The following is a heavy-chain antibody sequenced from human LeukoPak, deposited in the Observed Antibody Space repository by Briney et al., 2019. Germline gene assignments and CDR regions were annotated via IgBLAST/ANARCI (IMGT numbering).Heavy chain of an antibody. V-gene: IGHV1-2*02. Sequence: GASVNVSCKASGYTFTGYYMHWVRQAPGQGLEWMGWINPNSGGTNYAQKFQGRVTMTRDTSISTAYMELSRLRSDDTAVYYCARDIGYSYGYDYWGQGTLVTVSS. D-gene: IGHD5-18*01. CDR1: GYTFTGYY. CDR2: INPNSGGT. CDR3: ARDIGYSYGYDY. J-gene: IGHJ4*02.